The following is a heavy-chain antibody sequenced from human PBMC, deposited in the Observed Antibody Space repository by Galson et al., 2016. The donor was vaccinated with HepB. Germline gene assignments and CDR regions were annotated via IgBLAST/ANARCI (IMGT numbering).Heavy chain of an antibody. V-gene: IGHV3-7*03. D-gene: IGHD1-26*01. Sequence: SLRLSCAASGFTFGNHWMSWVRQAPGKGLEWVASISPDGSVEHYVDSVRGRCTISRDNSKSTLYLQINGLRVDDTAVYYCAKRRGAAMIAAKVGDDFWGQGTLVIVSS. J-gene: IGHJ4*02. CDR2: ISPDGSVE. CDR1: GFTFGNHW. CDR3: AKRRGAAMIAAKVGDDF.